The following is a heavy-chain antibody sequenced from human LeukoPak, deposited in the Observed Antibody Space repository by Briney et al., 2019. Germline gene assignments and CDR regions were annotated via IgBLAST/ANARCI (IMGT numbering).Heavy chain of an antibody. CDR3: AKDEMATIDY. CDR2: ISYDGSNK. CDR1: GFTFSSYA. V-gene: IGHV3-30*04. J-gene: IGHJ4*02. Sequence: GGSLRLSCAASGFTFSSYAMHWVRQAPGKGLEWVAVISYDGSNKYYADSVKGRFTISRDNSKNTLYLQMNSLRAEDTAVYYCAKDEMATIDYWGQGTLVTVSS. D-gene: IGHD5-24*01.